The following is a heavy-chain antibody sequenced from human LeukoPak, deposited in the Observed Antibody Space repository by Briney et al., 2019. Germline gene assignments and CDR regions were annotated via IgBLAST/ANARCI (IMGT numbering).Heavy chain of an antibody. CDR2: ISFDGSIT. D-gene: IGHD3-10*02. J-gene: IGHJ3*01. CDR1: GFTFYTIG. Sequence: GGSLRLSCAASGFTFYTIGMHWVRQAPGKGLEWVAVISFDGSITYYADSVKGRFTISGDNSKNTLFLQMNSLRPEDTAVYYCAKDRNVGLDAIDVWGQGTLVTVSS. CDR3: AKDRNVGLDAIDV. V-gene: IGHV3-30*18.